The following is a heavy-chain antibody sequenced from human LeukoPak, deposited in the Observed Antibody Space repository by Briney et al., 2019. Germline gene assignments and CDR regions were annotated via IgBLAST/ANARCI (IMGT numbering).Heavy chain of an antibody. CDR2: MHPYSGNT. CDR1: GYTFNSHD. CDR3: ARGYSPTLRTTGNDY. V-gene: IGHV1-8*01. J-gene: IGHJ4*02. Sequence: GASVKVSCKASGYTFNSHDINWVRQATGQGLEWTGSMHPYSGNTGYAQKFQGRVTMTRDTSINTAYLEFYSLRSEDTAVYYCARGYSPTLRTTGNDYWGQGTLVTVSS. D-gene: IGHD1-1*01.